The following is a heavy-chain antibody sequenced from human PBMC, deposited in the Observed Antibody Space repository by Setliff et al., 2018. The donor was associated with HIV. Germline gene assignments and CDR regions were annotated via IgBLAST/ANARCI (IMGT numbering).Heavy chain of an antibody. V-gene: IGHV3-11*04. CDR3: AAQGVL. Sequence: GGSLRLSCAGSGSGGSGFTFSDYFMTWVRQAPGKGLEWLCYISSSGTTTYYGDSVKGRFTISRDNAKNSVHLQMNSLRVEDTAVYFCAAQGVLWGQGTQVTVSS. CDR2: ISSSGTTT. J-gene: IGHJ4*02. CDR1: GFTFSDYF.